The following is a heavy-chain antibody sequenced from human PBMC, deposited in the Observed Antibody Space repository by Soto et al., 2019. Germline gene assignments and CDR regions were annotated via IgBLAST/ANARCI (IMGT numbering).Heavy chain of an antibody. Sequence: SETLSLTCTVSGGSISSSSYYWGWIRQPPGKGLEWIGSICYSGSTYYNPSLKSRVTISVDTSKNQFSLKLSSVTAADTAVYYCARLVAVAGYYFDYWGQGTLVTVSS. J-gene: IGHJ4*02. D-gene: IGHD6-19*01. CDR1: GGSISSSSYY. CDR3: ARLVAVAGYYFDY. CDR2: ICYSGST. V-gene: IGHV4-39*01.